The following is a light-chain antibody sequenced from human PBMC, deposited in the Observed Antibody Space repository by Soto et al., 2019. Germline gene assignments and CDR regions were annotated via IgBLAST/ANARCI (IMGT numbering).Light chain of an antibody. J-gene: IGLJ2*01. Sequence: SYELTQPPSMSVSPGQTASITCSGDKLGDKYACWYQQKPGQSPVLVIYQDNKRPSGIPERFSGSNSGNTATLTISGTQAMDEADYYCQAWDSSTAVVFGGGTKVTVL. V-gene: IGLV3-1*01. CDR3: QAWDSSTAVV. CDR1: KLGDKY. CDR2: QDN.